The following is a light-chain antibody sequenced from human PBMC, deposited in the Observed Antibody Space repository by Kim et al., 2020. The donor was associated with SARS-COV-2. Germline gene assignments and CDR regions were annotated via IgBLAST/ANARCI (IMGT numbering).Light chain of an antibody. J-gene: IGKJ2*01. CDR3: QQYGSSPPYT. CDR1: QIVSSSY. V-gene: IGKV3-20*01. Sequence: EIVLTQSPGTLSLSPGERATLSCRASQIVSSSYLAWYQQKPGQAPRLLIYGASSRATGIPDRFSGSGSGTDFTLTISRLEPEDFAVYYCQQYGSSPPYTFGQGTKLEI. CDR2: GAS.